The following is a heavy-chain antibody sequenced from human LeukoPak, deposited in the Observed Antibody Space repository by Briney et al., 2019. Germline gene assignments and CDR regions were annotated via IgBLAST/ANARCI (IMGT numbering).Heavy chain of an antibody. CDR3: ARDLDTYVVLTAYDVFDI. CDR1: GFTFSNAW. CDR2: IKTDGSEK. V-gene: IGHV3-7*01. J-gene: IGHJ3*02. D-gene: IGHD2-21*02. Sequence: GGSLRLSCAASGFTFSNAWMTWVRQAPGRGLEWVANIKTDGSEKHYVDSVEGRFTISRDNARNSLYLQMNSLRAEDTAVYYCARDLDTYVVLTAYDVFDIWGQGTKVTVSS.